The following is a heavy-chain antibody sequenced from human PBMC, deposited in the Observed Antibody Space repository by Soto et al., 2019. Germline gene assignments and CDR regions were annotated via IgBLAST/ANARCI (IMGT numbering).Heavy chain of an antibody. D-gene: IGHD1-20*01. Sequence: QVQLVESGGGVVQPGRSLRLSCAASGFTFSNYGMHWVRQAPGKGLEWVALISFDESNQYYADSVKGRFTISRDNSKNTLYLQMHSLRPEDTGVYYCAKEPYNFRWYGSYGLDVWGQGTKVSVSS. CDR3: AKEPYNFRWYGSYGLDV. V-gene: IGHV3-30*18. CDR1: GFTFSNYG. J-gene: IGHJ6*02. CDR2: ISFDESNQ.